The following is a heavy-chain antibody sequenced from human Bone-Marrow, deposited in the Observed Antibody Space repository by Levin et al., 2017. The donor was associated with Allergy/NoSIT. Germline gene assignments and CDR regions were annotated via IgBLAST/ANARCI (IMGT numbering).Heavy chain of an antibody. CDR3: ARTKTGSGYERGLFDY. D-gene: IGHD5-12*01. CDR1: GFTFSSYE. J-gene: IGHJ4*02. V-gene: IGHV3-48*03. CDR2: ISSSGSTI. Sequence: GSLRLSCAASGFTFSSYEMNWVRQAPGKGLEWVSYISSSGSTIYYADSVKGRFTISRDNAKNSLYLQMNSLRAEDTAVYYCARTKTGSGYERGLFDYWGQGTLVTVSS.